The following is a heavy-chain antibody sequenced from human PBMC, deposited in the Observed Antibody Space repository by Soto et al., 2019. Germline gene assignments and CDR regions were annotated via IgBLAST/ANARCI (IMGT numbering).Heavy chain of an antibody. D-gene: IGHD2-15*01. CDR3: ARQSGGWVAATFDY. CDR1: GGSISSYY. V-gene: IGHV4-59*08. CDR2: IYYSGST. Sequence: QVQLQESGPGLVKPSETLSLTCTVSGGSISSYYWSWIRQPPGKGLEWIGYIYYSGSTNYNPSLKSRVTISVDTSKNQFSLKLSSVTAADTAVYYCARQSGGWVAATFDYWGQGTLVTVSS. J-gene: IGHJ4*02.